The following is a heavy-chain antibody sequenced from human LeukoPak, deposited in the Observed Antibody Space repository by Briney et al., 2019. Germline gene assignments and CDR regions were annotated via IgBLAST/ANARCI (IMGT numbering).Heavy chain of an antibody. J-gene: IGHJ5*02. V-gene: IGHV3-53*01. CDR3: ARVGDYVWGSYRYT. D-gene: IGHD3-16*02. CDR2: IYSGGST. Sequence: GGSLRLSCAASGFTVSSNYMSWVRQAPGKGLEWVSVIYSGGSTYYADSVKGRFTISRDNSKNTLYLQMNSLRAEDTAVYYCARVGDYVWGSYRYTWGQGTLVTVSS. CDR1: GFTVSSNY.